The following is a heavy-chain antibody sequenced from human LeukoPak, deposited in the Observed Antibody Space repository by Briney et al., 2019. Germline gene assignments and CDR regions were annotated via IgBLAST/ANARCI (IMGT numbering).Heavy chain of an antibody. CDR3: AGSSSYNWFDP. CDR2: INHSGST. J-gene: IGHJ5*02. CDR1: GGSFSAYY. D-gene: IGHD6-13*01. V-gene: IGHV4-34*01. Sequence: SETLSLTCAVYGGSFSAYYWSWIRQPPGKGLEWIGEINHSGSTNYNPSLKSRVTISVDTSKDQFSLKLSSVTAADTAVYYCAGSSSYNWFDPWGQGTLVTVSS.